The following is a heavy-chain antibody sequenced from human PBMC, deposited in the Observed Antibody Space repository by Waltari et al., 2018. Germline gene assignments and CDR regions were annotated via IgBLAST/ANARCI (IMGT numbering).Heavy chain of an antibody. D-gene: IGHD1-26*01. CDR2: ISSNGGST. Sequence: EVQLVESGGGLVQPGGSLRLSCAASGFTFSSYAMHWVRQAPGKGLEYVSAISSNGGSTYYANSVKGRFTISRDNSKNTLYLQMGSLRAEDMAVDYCARDWQYSGSYYEDWYFDLWGRGTLVTVSS. V-gene: IGHV3-64*01. CDR3: ARDWQYSGSYYEDWYFDL. CDR1: GFTFSSYA. J-gene: IGHJ2*01.